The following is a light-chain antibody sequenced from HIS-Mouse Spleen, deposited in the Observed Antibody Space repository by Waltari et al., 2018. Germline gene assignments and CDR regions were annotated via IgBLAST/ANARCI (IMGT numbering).Light chain of an antibody. V-gene: IGLV2-14*01. CDR1: SSDVGGYNY. CDR2: EVS. Sequence: QSALTQPASVSGSPGQSITIPCTGTSSDVGGYNYVSWYQQHPGKAPKLMIYEVSKRPSGVSNPFSGSKSGNTACLTISGLQAEDEADYYCSSYTSSSTYVFGTGTKVTVL. CDR3: SSYTSSSTYV. J-gene: IGLJ1*01.